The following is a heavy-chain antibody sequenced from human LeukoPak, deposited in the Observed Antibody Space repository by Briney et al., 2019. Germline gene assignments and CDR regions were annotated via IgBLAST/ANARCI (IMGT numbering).Heavy chain of an antibody. CDR2: ISSSSSYI. CDR1: GFTFRSYS. J-gene: IGHJ4*02. V-gene: IGHV3-21*01. CDR3: ARDYYGSGSCDY. D-gene: IGHD3-10*01. Sequence: GGSLRLSCAASGFTFRSYSMNWVRQAPGKGLVGVSSISSSSSYIYYADSLKGRFTISRDNAKNSLYLQMNSLRAEDTAVYYCARDYYGSGSCDYWGQGTLVTVSS.